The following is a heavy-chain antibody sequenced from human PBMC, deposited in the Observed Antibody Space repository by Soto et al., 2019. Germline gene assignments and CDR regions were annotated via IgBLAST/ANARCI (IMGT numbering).Heavy chain of an antibody. D-gene: IGHD6-13*01. CDR3: AKSLCIAAAGQYYGMDV. V-gene: IGHV3-30*04. CDR2: IAYDGSNK. CDR1: GFTFGTYA. J-gene: IGHJ6*02. Sequence: LRRSCVASGFTFGTYAIHWVRQAPGKGLEWVAVIAYDGSNKYYADSVKGRFTISRDNSKNTLYLQMNSLRAEDTAVYYCAKSLCIAAAGQYYGMDVWGQGTTVTVSS.